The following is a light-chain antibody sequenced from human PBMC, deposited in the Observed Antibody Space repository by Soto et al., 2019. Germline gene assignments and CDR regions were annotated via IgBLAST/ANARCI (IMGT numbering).Light chain of an antibody. CDR2: EGS. V-gene: IGLV2-23*01. Sequence: QSVLPQPASVSGSPGQSITISCTGTSSDVGTYNVVSWYQQQPGKAPKLIVYEGSKRPSGVSNRFSGSKSGSTASLTISGLQAEDEADYYCCSYAGSITWVFGGGTKLTVL. J-gene: IGLJ3*02. CDR1: SSDVGTYNV. CDR3: CSYAGSITWV.